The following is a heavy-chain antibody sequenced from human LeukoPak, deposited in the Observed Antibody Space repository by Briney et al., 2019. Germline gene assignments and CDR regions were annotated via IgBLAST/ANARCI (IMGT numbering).Heavy chain of an antibody. CDR1: GYTFTSYG. J-gene: IGHJ4*02. Sequence: ASVKVSCKASGYTFTSYGISWVRQAPGQGLEWMGWISAYNGNTNYAQKLQGRVTMTTDTSTSTAYMELRSLRSDDTAVSYCARDPEDYGDYIPYYWGQGTLVTVSS. D-gene: IGHD4-17*01. CDR3: ARDPEDYGDYIPYY. V-gene: IGHV1-18*01. CDR2: ISAYNGNT.